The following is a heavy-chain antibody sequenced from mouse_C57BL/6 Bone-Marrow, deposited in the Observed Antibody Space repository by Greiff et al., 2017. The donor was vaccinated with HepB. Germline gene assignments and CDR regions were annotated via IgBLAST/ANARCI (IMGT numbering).Heavy chain of an antibody. CDR3: AEGGSSYWYFDV. CDR1: GYTFTSYW. CDR2: INPSNGGT. J-gene: IGHJ1*03. V-gene: IGHV1-53*01. D-gene: IGHD1-1*01. Sequence: QVQLQQPWTELVKPGASVKLSCKASGYTFTSYWMHWVKQRPGQGLEWIGNINPSNGGTNYNEKFKSKATLTVDKSSSTAYMQLSSLTSEDSAVYYCAEGGSSYWYFDVWGTGTTVTVSS.